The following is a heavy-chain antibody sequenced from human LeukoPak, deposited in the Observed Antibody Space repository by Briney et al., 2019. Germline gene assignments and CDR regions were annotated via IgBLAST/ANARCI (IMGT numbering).Heavy chain of an antibody. V-gene: IGHV4-59*01. CDR3: AREDLTIFGVVIAY. J-gene: IGHJ4*02. Sequence: SETLSLTCTVSGGSISSYYWSWIRQPPGKGLEWIGYIYYSGSTNYNPSLKSRVTISVDTSKNQFSLKLSSVTAADTAVYYCAREDLTIFGVVIAYWGQGTLVTVSS. D-gene: IGHD3-3*01. CDR2: IYYSGST. CDR1: GGSISSYY.